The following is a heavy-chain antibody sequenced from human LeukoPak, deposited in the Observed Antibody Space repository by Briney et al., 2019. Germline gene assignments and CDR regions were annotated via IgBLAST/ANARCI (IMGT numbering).Heavy chain of an antibody. J-gene: IGHJ6*02. CDR1: GGSISSYY. CDR2: IYYSGST. D-gene: IGHD3-10*01. CDR3: ARGPITMVRGVISYYYYYGMDV. Sequence: SETLSLTCTVSGGSISSYYWSWIRQPPGKGLEWIGYIYYSGSTNYNPSLKSRVTISVDTSKNQFSLKLSSVTAADTAVYYCARGPITMVRGVISYYYYYGMDVWGQGTTVTVSS. V-gene: IGHV4-59*08.